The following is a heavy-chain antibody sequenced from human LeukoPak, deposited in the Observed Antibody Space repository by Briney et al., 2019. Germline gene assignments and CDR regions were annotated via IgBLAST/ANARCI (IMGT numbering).Heavy chain of an antibody. V-gene: IGHV3-7*01. CDR3: ARDPWYNWNDVDY. CDR1: GFTFTSYW. CDR2: IKQDGSEK. D-gene: IGHD1-1*01. Sequence: GGSLRLSCAASGFTFTSYWMSWVRQAPGKGLEWVANIKQDGSEKYYVDSVKGRFTISRDNAMNSLYLQMNSLRAEGTAIYYCARDPWYNWNDVDYWGQGTLVTVSS. J-gene: IGHJ4*01.